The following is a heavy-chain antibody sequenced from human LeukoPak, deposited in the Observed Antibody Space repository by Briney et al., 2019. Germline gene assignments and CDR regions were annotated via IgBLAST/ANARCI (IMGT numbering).Heavy chain of an antibody. Sequence: PGGALRLSCAASGFTFSDYTMNWVRQALGKGLEWVSSIGSVTTYIYYADSVKGRFTISRDNAKNSLSLQMNSLRAEDTAVYYCARAIAVAGPYYFDYWGQGTLVTVSS. CDR1: GFTFSDYT. CDR3: ARAIAVAGPYYFDY. V-gene: IGHV3-21*01. D-gene: IGHD6-19*01. CDR2: IGSVTTYI. J-gene: IGHJ4*02.